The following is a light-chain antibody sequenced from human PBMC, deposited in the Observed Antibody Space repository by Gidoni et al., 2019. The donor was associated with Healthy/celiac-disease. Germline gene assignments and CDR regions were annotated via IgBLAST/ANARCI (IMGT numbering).Light chain of an antibody. CDR1: QDISNH. CDR3: QQYDHLPVT. J-gene: IGKJ3*01. V-gene: IGKV1-33*01. Sequence: DIQLTQSPSYLSASVGDRVPITCQASQDISNHLNWYQHKPGKAPKLLIYDASNLDKGVPSSFSGSGSGTDFTFTISSPQPEAIATYYCQQYDHLPVTFGPGTKVDIK. CDR2: DAS.